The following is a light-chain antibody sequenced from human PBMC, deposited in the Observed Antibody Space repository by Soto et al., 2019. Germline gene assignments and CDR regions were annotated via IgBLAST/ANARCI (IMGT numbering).Light chain of an antibody. CDR2: GES. Sequence: DIVLTQSPGILSLSPGDSATLSCRGSQSVSNDFLAWYKQKTGQAPRILIYGESTRATDVPDRLSGSGSGADLNLTISRLQSEDFAVYYCQKYNNWTATFGQGTKVDIK. CDR3: QKYNNWTAT. CDR1: QSVSNDF. J-gene: IGKJ1*01. V-gene: IGKV3-20*01.